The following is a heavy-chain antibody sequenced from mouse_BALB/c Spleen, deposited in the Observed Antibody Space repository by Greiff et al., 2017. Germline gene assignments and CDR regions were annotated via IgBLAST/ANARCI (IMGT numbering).Heavy chain of an antibody. Sequence: DVMLVESGGGLVQPGGSRKLSCAASGFTFSSFGMHWVRQAPEKGLEWVAYISSGSSTIYYADTVKGRFTISRDNPKNTLFLQMTSLRSEDTAMYYCARNANWDLDDWGQGTSVTVSS. CDR1: GFTFSSFG. D-gene: IGHD4-1*01. J-gene: IGHJ4*01. CDR2: ISSGSSTI. V-gene: IGHV5-17*02. CDR3: ARNANWDLDD.